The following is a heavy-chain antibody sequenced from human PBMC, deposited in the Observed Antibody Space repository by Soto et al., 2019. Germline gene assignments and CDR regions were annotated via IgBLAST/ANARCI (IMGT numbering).Heavy chain of an antibody. CDR3: GRQLGDMATPICY. D-gene: IGHD5-12*01. CDR2: IYPGDSDT. V-gene: IGHV5-51*01. CDR1: GNSFTSYW. Sequence: GESLKSSCKGSGNSFTSYWIAGVRQMPGKGLEWMGIIYPGDSDTRYRPSFQGQVTISADKSISTAYLPWSSLKASDTAMYYCGRQLGDMATPICYWGQGTLVTVSS. J-gene: IGHJ4*02.